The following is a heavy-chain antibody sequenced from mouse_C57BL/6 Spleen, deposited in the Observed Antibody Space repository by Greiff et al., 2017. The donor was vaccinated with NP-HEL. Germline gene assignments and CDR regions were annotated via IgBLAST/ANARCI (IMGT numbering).Heavy chain of an antibody. D-gene: IGHD2-5*01. CDR3: ARGHYYSNPYAMDY. CDR1: GYAFSSYW. V-gene: IGHV1-80*01. J-gene: IGHJ4*01. Sequence: QVQLQQSGAELVKPGASVKISRKASGYAFSSYWMNWVKQRPGKGLEWIGQIYPGDGDTNYNGKFKGKATLTADKSSSTAYMQLSSLTSEDSAVYFCARGHYYSNPYAMDYWGQGTSVTVSS. CDR2: IYPGDGDT.